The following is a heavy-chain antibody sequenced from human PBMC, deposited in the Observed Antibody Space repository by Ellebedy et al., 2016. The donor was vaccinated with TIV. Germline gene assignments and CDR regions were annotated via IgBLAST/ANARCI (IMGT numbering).Heavy chain of an antibody. CDR2: IYPGDSDT. CDR1: GYSFTSYW. D-gene: IGHD3-22*01. V-gene: IGHV5-51*01. Sequence: PGGSLRLSCTGSGYSFTSYWIGWVRQMPGKGLEWMGIIYPGDSDTRYSPSFQGQVTISADKSISTAYLQWSSLKASDTAMYDCALWLPYYYDSSGYADLPDAFDIWGQGTMVTVSS. CDR3: ALWLPYYYDSSGYADLPDAFDI. J-gene: IGHJ3*02.